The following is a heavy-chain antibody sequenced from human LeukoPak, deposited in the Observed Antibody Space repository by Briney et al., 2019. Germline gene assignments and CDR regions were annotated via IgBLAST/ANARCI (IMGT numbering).Heavy chain of an antibody. D-gene: IGHD2-8*01. CDR3: ASTRKMMLYFDY. V-gene: IGHV4-30-4*08. CDR2: IYYSGST. Sequence: WVRQPPGKGLEWIGYIYYSGSTYYNPSLKSRVTISVDTSKNQFSLKLSSVTAADTAVYYCASTRKMMLYFDYWGQGTLVTVSS. J-gene: IGHJ4*02.